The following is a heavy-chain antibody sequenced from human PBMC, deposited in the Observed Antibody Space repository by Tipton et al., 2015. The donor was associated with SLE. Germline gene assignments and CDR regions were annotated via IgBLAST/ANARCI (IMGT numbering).Heavy chain of an antibody. V-gene: IGHV3-15*01. Sequence: SLRLSCAASGFTFSNAWMNWVRQAPGKGLEWVGRIKSKTDGGTTDYAAPVKGRFTISRDDSKNTLYLQMSSLKTEDTAVYYCLRSPNYYYGMDVWGQGTKVTVPS. CDR2: IKSKTDGGTT. CDR1: GFTFSNAW. CDR3: LRSPNYYYGMDV. J-gene: IGHJ6*02.